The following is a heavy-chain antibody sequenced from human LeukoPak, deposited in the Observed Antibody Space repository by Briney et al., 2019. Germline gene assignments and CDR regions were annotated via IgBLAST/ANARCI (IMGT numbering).Heavy chain of an antibody. Sequence: GGSLRLSCAASGFTVSSNYMSWVRQAPGKGLEWVANIKQDGSEKYYVDSVKGRFTISRDNAKNSLYLQMNSLRAEDTAVYYCARDREGSYDYVWGSYPRKRFDYWGQGTLVTVSS. CDR3: ARDREGSYDYVWGSYPRKRFDY. D-gene: IGHD3-16*02. V-gene: IGHV3-7*01. J-gene: IGHJ4*02. CDR1: GFTVSSNY. CDR2: IKQDGSEK.